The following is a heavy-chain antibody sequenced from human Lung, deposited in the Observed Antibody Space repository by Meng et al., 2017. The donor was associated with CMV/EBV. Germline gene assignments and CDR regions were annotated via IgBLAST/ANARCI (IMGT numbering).Heavy chain of an antibody. D-gene: IGHD2-15*01. CDR3: ARVVGFCSGASCILDAYDV. J-gene: IGHJ3*01. Sequence: ASVXVSCKASGFSFSDSFVHWMRQAPGQGLEWMGWSNPGTKNRDTAEKFHDRVTLTGDTTTGTAHMELRSLTSDDTAVYYCARVVGFCSGASCILDAYDVWGQGTMVTFSS. CDR1: GFSFSDSF. V-gene: IGHV1-2*02. CDR2: SNPGTKNR.